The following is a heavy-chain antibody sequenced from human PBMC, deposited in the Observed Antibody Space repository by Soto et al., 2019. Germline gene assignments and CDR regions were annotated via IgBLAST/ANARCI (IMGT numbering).Heavy chain of an antibody. CDR1: GFTFSSYG. V-gene: IGHV3-30*03. D-gene: IGHD1-26*01. Sequence: GGSLRLSCAASGFTFSSYGMHWVRQAPGKGLEWVAVISYDGSNKYYADSVKGRFTISRDNSKNTLYLQMNSLRAEDTAVYYGLLAGATGSDSGMDVWGQGTTVTVSS. J-gene: IGHJ6*02. CDR3: LLAGATGSDSGMDV. CDR2: ISYDGSNK.